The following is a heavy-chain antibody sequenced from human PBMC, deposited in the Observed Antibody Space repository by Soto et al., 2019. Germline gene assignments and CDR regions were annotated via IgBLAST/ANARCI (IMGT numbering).Heavy chain of an antibody. CDR2: IIPIFGTA. CDR3: AREERDGGSYYFAFDI. D-gene: IGHD1-26*01. Sequence: QVQLVQSGAEVKKPGSSVKVSCKASGGTFSNYAISWVRQAPGQGLEWMGGIIPIFGTANYAQKFQGRVTITADESTSTAYMELSSLRSEDTAVYYCAREERDGGSYYFAFDIWGQGTMVTVSS. J-gene: IGHJ3*02. V-gene: IGHV1-69*01. CDR1: GGTFSNYA.